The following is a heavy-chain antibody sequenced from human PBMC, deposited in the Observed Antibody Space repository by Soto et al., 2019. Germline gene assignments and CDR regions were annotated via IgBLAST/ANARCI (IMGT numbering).Heavy chain of an antibody. J-gene: IGHJ5*02. CDR3: AREIAVKPTVNRFDP. Sequence: QVQLVQSGGEVKKSGASVKVSCKASGYIFRSYGISWVRQAPGQGLEWMGWSNVKNGNTKNVDKFQCRKTKSTDTAKSTAYTELSNLTCDDTAVYYWAREIAVKPTVNRFDPWGHGTLVNVSS. CDR2: SNVKNGNT. V-gene: IGHV1-18*01. D-gene: IGHD6-19*01. CDR1: GYIFRSYG.